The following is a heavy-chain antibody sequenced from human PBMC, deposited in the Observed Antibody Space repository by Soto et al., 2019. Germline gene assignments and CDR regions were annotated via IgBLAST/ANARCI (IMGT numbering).Heavy chain of an antibody. J-gene: IGHJ6*02. V-gene: IGHV5-51*01. CDR2: IYPGDSDT. CDR1: GYTFTNYW. Sequence: GESLKISCMGSGYTFTNYWIGWVRQMPGKGLEWMGIIYPGDSDTKYNPSFQGQVTISADKSITTTYLQWSSLKASDTAIYYCAASIFYYGMDVWGQGTTVTVSS. CDR3: AASIFYYGMDV.